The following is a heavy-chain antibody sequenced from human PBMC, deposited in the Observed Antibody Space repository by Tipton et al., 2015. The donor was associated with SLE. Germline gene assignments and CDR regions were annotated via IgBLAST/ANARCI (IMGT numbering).Heavy chain of an antibody. CDR2: IRYSDGTT. CDR1: GFTFNSYS. Sequence: SLRLSCAASGFTFNSYSMNWVRQAPGKGLEWVSTIRYSDGTTYYADSVKGRLTISRENSRDTLYLQMNSLRAEDTAVYYCARGNYYDGSSLPNDYWGQGTLVTVSS. D-gene: IGHD3-22*01. J-gene: IGHJ4*02. V-gene: IGHV3-23*01. CDR3: ARGNYYDGSSLPNDY.